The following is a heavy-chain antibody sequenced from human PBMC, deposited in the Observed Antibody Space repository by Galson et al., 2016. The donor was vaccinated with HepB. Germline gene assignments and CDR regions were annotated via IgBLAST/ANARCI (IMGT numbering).Heavy chain of an antibody. V-gene: IGHV4-61*01. J-gene: IGHJ6*02. D-gene: IGHD2-2*01. Sequence: SETLSLTCTVSGASVSSGSSYWSWVRQPPGKGLEWIGYIYSSENTNYSPSLKSRVTISIDTSKSQFSLKLTSVTAADTAVYYCAASTDAYFYYGLDVRGQGTAVTVSS. CDR3: AASTDAYFYYGLDV. CDR1: GASVSSGSSY. CDR2: IYSSENT.